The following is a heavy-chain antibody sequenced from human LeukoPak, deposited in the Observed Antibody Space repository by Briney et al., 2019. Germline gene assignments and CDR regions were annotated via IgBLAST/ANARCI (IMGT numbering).Heavy chain of an antibody. V-gene: IGHV4-59*08. CDR2: IYYSGST. CDR1: GGSFSGYY. J-gene: IGHJ6*02. CDR3: ARQEEYSSSSYYYYYGMDV. D-gene: IGHD6-6*01. Sequence: PSETLSLTCAVYGGSFSGYYWSRIRQPPGKGLEWIGYIYYSGSTNYNPSLKSRVTISVDTSKNQFSLKLSSVTAADTAVYYCARQEEYSSSSYYYYYGMDVWGQGTTVTVSS.